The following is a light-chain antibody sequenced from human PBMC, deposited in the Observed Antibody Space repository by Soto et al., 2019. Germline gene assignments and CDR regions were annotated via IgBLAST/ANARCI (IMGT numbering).Light chain of an antibody. CDR3: SSYANNNNILV. CDR1: SSDVGGYNY. J-gene: IGLJ1*01. Sequence: QSALTQPPSASGSPGQSVTISCTGTSSDVGGYNYVSWYQQRPGKVPKVIIYEVTKRPSGVPDRFSGSKSGNTASLTVSGLQAEDEADYFCSSYANNNNILVFGTGTK. CDR2: EVT. V-gene: IGLV2-8*01.